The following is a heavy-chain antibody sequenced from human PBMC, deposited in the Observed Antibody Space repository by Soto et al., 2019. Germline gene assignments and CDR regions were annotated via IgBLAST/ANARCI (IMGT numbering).Heavy chain of an antibody. V-gene: IGHV4-30-2*01. J-gene: IGHJ4*02. CDR3: AGGIAARPLGY. CDR2: IYHSGST. Sequence: SETLSLTCAVSGGSISSGGYAWSWIRQPPGKGLEWIGYIYHSGSTYYNPSLKSRVTISVDRSKNQFSLKLSSVSAADTAVYYCAGGIAARPLGYWGQGTLVTVSS. CDR1: GGSISSGGYA. D-gene: IGHD6-6*01.